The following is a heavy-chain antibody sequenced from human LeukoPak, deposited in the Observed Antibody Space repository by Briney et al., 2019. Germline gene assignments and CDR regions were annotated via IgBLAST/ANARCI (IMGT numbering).Heavy chain of an antibody. Sequence: GGSLRLSCAASGFTFSSYGMHWVRQAPGKGLEWVAVISYDGSNKYYADSVKGRFTISRDNSKNTLYLQMNSLRAEDTAVYYCAKDSNPPRGPDYYYYYGMDVWGQGTMVTVSS. J-gene: IGHJ6*02. CDR2: ISYDGSNK. CDR1: GFTFSSYG. D-gene: IGHD3-10*01. V-gene: IGHV3-30*18. CDR3: AKDSNPPRGPDYYYYYGMDV.